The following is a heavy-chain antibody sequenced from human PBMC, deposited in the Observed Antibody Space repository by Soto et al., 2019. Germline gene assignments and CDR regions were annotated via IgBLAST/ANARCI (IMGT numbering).Heavy chain of an antibody. J-gene: IGHJ6*02. CDR3: ARDSDIIGTTDYYYYYGMDV. V-gene: IGHV3-23*01. CDR1: GVTFRNYA. CDR2: ISGGGDST. D-gene: IGHD1-7*01. Sequence: GGSLRLSCAASGVTFRNYAMSWVRQAPGKGLEWVSSISGGGDSTYYADSVKGRFTISRDNSKNTLYLQMNTLRAEDTAVYYCARDSDIIGTTDYYYYYGMDVWGQGTTVTVSS.